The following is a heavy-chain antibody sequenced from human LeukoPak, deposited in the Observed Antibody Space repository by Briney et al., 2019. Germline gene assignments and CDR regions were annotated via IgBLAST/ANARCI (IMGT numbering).Heavy chain of an antibody. Sequence: KASETLSLTCAVSGGSVSSSNWWSWVRQPPGKGLEWIGEIYHSGSTNCNPSLKSRVTISVDKSKNQFSLKLSSVTAADTAVYYCARDGLRGWFDPWGQGTLVTVSS. D-gene: IGHD4-17*01. J-gene: IGHJ5*02. CDR1: GGSVSSSNW. CDR3: ARDGLRGWFDP. CDR2: IYHSGST. V-gene: IGHV4-4*02.